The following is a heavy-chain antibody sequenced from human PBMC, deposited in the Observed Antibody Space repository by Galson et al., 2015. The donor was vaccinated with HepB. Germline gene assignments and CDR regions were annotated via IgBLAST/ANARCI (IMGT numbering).Heavy chain of an antibody. CDR2: IYPGDSDT. Sequence: QSGAEVKKPGESLKISCKDSGYSFTNYWFGWARQMPGKGLEWMGIIYPGDSDTRYSPSFQGQVTISIDKSISTAYLQWSSLKASDTAIYYCARQNFDSSAYLDYWGQGTLVTVSS. J-gene: IGHJ4*02. CDR1: GYSFTNYW. CDR3: ARQNFDSSAYLDY. V-gene: IGHV5-51*01. D-gene: IGHD3-22*01.